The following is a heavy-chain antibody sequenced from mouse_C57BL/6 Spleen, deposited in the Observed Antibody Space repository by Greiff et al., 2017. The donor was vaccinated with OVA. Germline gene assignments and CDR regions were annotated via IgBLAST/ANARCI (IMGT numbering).Heavy chain of an antibody. V-gene: IGHV5-6*01. J-gene: IGHJ4*01. D-gene: IGHD1-1*01. Sequence: EVKVVESGGDLVKPGGSLKLSCAASGFTFSSYGMSWVRQTPDKRLEWVATISSGGSYTYYPDSVKGRFTISRDNAKNTLYLQMSSLKSEDTAMYYCARHGTTVVATSYYAMDYWGQGTSVTVSS. CDR2: ISSGGSYT. CDR3: ARHGTTVVATSYYAMDY. CDR1: GFTFSSYG.